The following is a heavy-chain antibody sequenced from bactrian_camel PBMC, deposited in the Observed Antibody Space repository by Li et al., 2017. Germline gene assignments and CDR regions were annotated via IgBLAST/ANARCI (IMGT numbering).Heavy chain of an antibody. Sequence: DVQLVESGGGLVQPGGSLRLSCAASGFTFSNYAMTWARQAPGKGLEWVSTVYTRDGRTWLADSVKGRFTASRDNAKNMLYLQMNSLEPEDTAVYYCTLARMDWTPGILDWGQGTQVTVS. CDR2: VYTRDGRT. V-gene: IGHV3S42*01. CDR3: TLARMDWTPGILD. CDR1: GFTFSNYA. D-gene: IGHD1*01. J-gene: IGHJ4*01.